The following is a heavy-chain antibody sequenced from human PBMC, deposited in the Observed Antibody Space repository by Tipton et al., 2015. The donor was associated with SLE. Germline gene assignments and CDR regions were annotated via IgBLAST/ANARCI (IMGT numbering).Heavy chain of an antibody. CDR1: GGSISSYY. V-gene: IGHV4-59*12. CDR3: ARGDDSSGYYIDY. J-gene: IGHJ4*02. Sequence: TLSLTCTVSGGSISSYYWSWIRQPPGKGLEWIGYIYYSGSTNYNPSPKSRVTISVDTSKNQFSLKLGSVTAADTAVYYCARGDDSSGYYIDYWGQGTLVTVSS. D-gene: IGHD3-22*01. CDR2: IYYSGST.